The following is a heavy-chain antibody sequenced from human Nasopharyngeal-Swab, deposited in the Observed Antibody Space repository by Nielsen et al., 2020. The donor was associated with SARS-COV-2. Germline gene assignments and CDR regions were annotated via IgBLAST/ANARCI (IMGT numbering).Heavy chain of an antibody. D-gene: IGHD1-26*01. CDR1: GYTFTSHG. CDR2: ISAYNGNT. CDR3: ARCVGWELLPAWDY. V-gene: IGHV1-18*01. Sequence: ASVKVSCKTSGYTFTSHGISWVRQAPAQGLEWMGWISAYNGNTNYAQKLQGRVTMTTDTSTSTAYMELRGLRSDDTAVYYCARCVGWELLPAWDYWGQGTLVTVSS. J-gene: IGHJ4*02.